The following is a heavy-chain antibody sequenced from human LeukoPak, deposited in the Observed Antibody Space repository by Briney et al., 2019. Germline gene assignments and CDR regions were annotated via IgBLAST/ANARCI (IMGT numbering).Heavy chain of an antibody. D-gene: IGHD4-17*01. V-gene: IGHV1-2*02. Sequence: ASVKVSCKASGYTFTGYYMHWVRQAPGQGLEWMGWINPNSGGTNYAQKFQGRVTMTRDTSISTAHMELSRLRSDDTAVYYCATYGDYGPYNWFDPWGQGTLVTVSS. J-gene: IGHJ5*02. CDR3: ATYGDYGPYNWFDP. CDR2: INPNSGGT. CDR1: GYTFTGYY.